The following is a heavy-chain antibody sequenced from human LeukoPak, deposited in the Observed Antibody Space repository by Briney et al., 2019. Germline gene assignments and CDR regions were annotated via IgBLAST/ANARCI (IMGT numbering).Heavy chain of an antibody. V-gene: IGHV3-30*02. CDR1: GFTFSSYG. J-gene: IGHJ6*03. CDR3: AKDHYDFWSGYRLYYYYYMDV. Sequence: PGGSLRLSRAASGFTFSSYGMHWVRQAPGKGLEWVAFIRYDGSNKYYADSVKGRFTISRDNSKNTLYLQMNSLRAEDTAVYYCAKDHYDFWSGYRLYYYYYMDVWGKGTTVTVSS. CDR2: IRYDGSNK. D-gene: IGHD3-3*01.